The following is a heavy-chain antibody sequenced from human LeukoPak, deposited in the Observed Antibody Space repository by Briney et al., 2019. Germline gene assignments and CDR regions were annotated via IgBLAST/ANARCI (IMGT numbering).Heavy chain of an antibody. CDR1: GGSISSYY. V-gene: IGHV4-59*01. J-gene: IGHJ4*02. Sequence: SETLSPTCTVSGGSISSYYWSWLRQPPGKGLEWIGYIYYSGSGSSNYSPSLKSRVTISVDTSKNQFSLKLSSVTAADTALYYCARVNLGEYYFDYWGQGTLVTVSS. CDR3: ARVNLGEYYFDY. CDR2: IYYSGSGSS.